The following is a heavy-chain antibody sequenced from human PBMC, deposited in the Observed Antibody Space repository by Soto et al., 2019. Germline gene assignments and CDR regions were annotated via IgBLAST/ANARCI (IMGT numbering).Heavy chain of an antibody. V-gene: IGHV1-69*01. Sequence: QVQLVQSGAEVQKPGYSVKVSCKASGGTFSSYAISWVRQAPGQGLEWMGGIIPIFGTANYAQKFQGRVTITADESTSTAYMELSSLRSEDTAVYYCARPEDIVATIGNYGLDVWGQGTTVTVSS. D-gene: IGHD5-12*01. CDR2: IIPIFGTA. CDR1: GGTFSSYA. CDR3: ARPEDIVATIGNYGLDV. J-gene: IGHJ6*02.